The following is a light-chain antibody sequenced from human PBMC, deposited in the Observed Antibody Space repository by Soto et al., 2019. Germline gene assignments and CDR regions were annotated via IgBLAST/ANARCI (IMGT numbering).Light chain of an antibody. J-gene: IGKJ4*01. CDR1: QDISNY. V-gene: IGKV1-33*01. CDR2: DAS. Sequence: DIQMTQSPSSLSASVGDRVTITCQASQDISNYLNWYQQKPGKAPKLLIYDASNLETGVPSRFSGSGSGTDSTFTISSLQPEDIATYYCQQNDNSPPLTFGGGTKVEIK. CDR3: QQNDNSPPLT.